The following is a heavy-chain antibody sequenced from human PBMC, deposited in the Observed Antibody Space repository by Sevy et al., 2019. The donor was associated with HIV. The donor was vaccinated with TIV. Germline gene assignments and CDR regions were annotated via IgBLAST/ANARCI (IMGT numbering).Heavy chain of an antibody. J-gene: IGHJ6*02. CDR3: ASSPYSNQDYYGMDV. Sequence: GGSLRLSCAASGFTFSSYEMNWVRQAPGKGLEWVSYISSSGSTIYYADSVKGRFTISRDNAKNSLYLQMNSLRAEDTAVYYGASSPYSNQDYYGMDVWGQGTTVTVSS. CDR2: ISSSGSTI. CDR1: GFTFSSYE. V-gene: IGHV3-48*03. D-gene: IGHD4-4*01.